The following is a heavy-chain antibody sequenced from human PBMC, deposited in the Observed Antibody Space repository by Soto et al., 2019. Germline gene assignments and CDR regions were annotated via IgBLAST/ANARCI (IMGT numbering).Heavy chain of an antibody. V-gene: IGHV1-2*04. Sequence: ASVKVSCKASGYTFTSYGISWVRQAPGQGLEWMGWINPNSGGTNYAQKFQGWVTMTRDTSISTAYMELSRLRSDDTAVYYCARVPGSYGMDVWGQGTTVTVSS. CDR3: ARVPGSYGMDV. D-gene: IGHD3-10*01. CDR1: GYTFTSYG. CDR2: INPNSGGT. J-gene: IGHJ6*02.